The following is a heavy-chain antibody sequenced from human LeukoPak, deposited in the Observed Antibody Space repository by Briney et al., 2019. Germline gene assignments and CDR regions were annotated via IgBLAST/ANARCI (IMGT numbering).Heavy chain of an antibody. V-gene: IGHV4-61*08. D-gene: IGHD3-10*01. Sequence: SETLSLTCAVSSGSVSNGDYYWSWLRQPPGKALEWIGYIYYTGSAYYNPSLGGRVTLSVDTSKNQFSVKLSSVTAADTAVYYCARSRNYYGSGDYWGQGTLVTVSS. CDR3: ARSRNYYGSGDY. CDR1: SGSVSNGDYY. J-gene: IGHJ4*02. CDR2: IYYTGSA.